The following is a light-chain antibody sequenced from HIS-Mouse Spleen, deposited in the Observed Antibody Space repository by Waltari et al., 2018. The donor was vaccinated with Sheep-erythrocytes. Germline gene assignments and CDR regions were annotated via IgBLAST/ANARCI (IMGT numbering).Light chain of an antibody. Sequence: DIQLTQSPSFLSASVGDRVTITCRASQGISSCLAWYQQKPGKAPKLLIYAASTLQSGVPSRFSGSGSGTEFTLTISNLQPEDFATYYCQQLNSYPHTFGQGTKLEIK. CDR1: QGISSC. CDR3: QQLNSYPHT. J-gene: IGKJ2*01. CDR2: AAS. V-gene: IGKV1-9*01.